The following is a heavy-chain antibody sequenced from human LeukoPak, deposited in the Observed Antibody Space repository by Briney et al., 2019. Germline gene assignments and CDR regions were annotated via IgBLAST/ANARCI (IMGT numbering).Heavy chain of an antibody. CDR1: GFTFSSYG. D-gene: IGHD6-19*01. J-gene: IGHJ6*02. V-gene: IGHV3-30*18. CDR2: ISYDGSNK. CDR3: AKDLYWLVAGRDYYYGMDV. Sequence: HPGGSLRLSCAASGFTFSSYGMHWVRQAPGKGLEWVAVISYDGSNKYYADSVKGRFTISRDNSKKTLYLQMNSLRAEDTAVYYCAKDLYWLVAGRDYYYGMDVWGQGTTVTVSS.